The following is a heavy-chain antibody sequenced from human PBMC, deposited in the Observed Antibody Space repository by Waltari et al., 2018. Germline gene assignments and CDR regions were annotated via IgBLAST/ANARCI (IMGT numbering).Heavy chain of an antibody. V-gene: IGHV3-33*06. J-gene: IGHJ3*02. CDR2: VWSDGNEK. CDR1: GFTMSSYF. CDR3: AKEQEAFDI. Sequence: QLQLVASGGGVVQPGKSLRLSCAASGFTMSSYFMPWVRQAPGKGLEWVAVVWSDGNEKYYGDSVKGRFTISRDNSKNIVYLQMNSLRAEDTAVYFCAKEQEAFDIWGQGTVVTVS.